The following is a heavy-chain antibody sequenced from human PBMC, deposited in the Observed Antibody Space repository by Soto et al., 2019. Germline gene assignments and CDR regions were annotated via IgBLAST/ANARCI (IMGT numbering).Heavy chain of an antibody. CDR3: ARGRNGMDV. CDR1: GDTFTNYD. J-gene: IGHJ6*02. V-gene: IGHV1-8*01. Sequence: QVQLVQSGAEVKKHGASVKVSCKASGDTFTNYDIKWVRQATGQGLEWMGWMNPNSGNTGYAQKFKGRVTMTRNTSISTAYMELCSLRSEDTAVYYCARGRNGMDVWGQGTTVTVSS. CDR2: MNPNSGNT.